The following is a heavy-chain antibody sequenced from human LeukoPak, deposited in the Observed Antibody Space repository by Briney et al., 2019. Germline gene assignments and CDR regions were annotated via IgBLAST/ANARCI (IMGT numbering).Heavy chain of an antibody. Sequence: GGSLRLSCAASGFTFDDYGMSWVRQTPGKGLEWISGINWNGGSINHADSVRGRFTISRDNSKNTLSLQMNSLRPEDTAVYYCARDRGVATMVYWGQGTLVTVSS. CDR1: GFTFDDYG. D-gene: IGHD5-12*01. CDR3: ARDRGVATMVY. V-gene: IGHV3-20*04. J-gene: IGHJ4*02. CDR2: INWNGGSI.